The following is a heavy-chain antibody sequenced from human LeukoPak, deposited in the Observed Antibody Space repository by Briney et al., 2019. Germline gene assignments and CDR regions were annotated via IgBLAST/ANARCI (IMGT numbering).Heavy chain of an antibody. J-gene: IGHJ4*02. Sequence: SETLSLTCTVSGGSISSYYWSWIRQPPGKGLEWIGYIYYSGSTNYNPSLKSRVTISVDTSKNQFSLKLSSVTAADTAVYYYAGSPSPVYFDYWGQGTLVTVSS. V-gene: IGHV4-59*01. CDR1: GGSISSYY. CDR2: IYYSGST. D-gene: IGHD6-6*01. CDR3: AGSPSPVYFDY.